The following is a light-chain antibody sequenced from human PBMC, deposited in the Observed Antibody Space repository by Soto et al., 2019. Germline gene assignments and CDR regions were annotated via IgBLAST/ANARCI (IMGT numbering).Light chain of an antibody. CDR3: QQLFDSPIT. V-gene: IGKV1-9*01. Sequence: DIQLTQSPSFLSPSIGESVTITCRASQVISTSLAWYQVKPCKAPKLLIYAASTLESGVPSRSSATVSGREFSLTITSLQPEDFATYYCQQLFDSPITFGQGTRLEIK. CDR2: AAS. CDR1: QVISTS. J-gene: IGKJ5*01.